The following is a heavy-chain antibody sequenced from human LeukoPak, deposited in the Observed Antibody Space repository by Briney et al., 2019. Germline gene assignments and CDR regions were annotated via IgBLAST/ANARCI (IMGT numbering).Heavy chain of an antibody. Sequence: PGRSLRLSCAASGFTFDDYAMHWVRQAPGKGLEWVSGISWNSGSIGYADSVKGRFTISRDNAKNSLYLQMNSLRAEDTALYYCAKDRDVGYYGSGSFDYWGQGTLVTVPS. CDR3: AKDRDVGYYGSGSFDY. J-gene: IGHJ4*02. CDR2: ISWNSGSI. CDR1: GFTFDDYA. D-gene: IGHD3-10*01. V-gene: IGHV3-9*01.